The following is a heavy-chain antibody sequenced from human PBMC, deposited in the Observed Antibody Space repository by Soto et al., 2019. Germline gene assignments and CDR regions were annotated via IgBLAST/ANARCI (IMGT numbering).Heavy chain of an antibody. D-gene: IGHD3-22*01. CDR1: GFTFSSYS. V-gene: IGHV3-23*01. CDR3: AKGGLNYYDSSGYTYAFDI. Sequence: GGSLRLSCAASGFTFSSYSMSWVRQAPGKGLEWVSAISGSGGSTYYAGSVKGRFTISRDNSKNKLYLQMNSLRAEDTAVYYWAKGGLNYYDSSGYTYAFDIGGQGSIVTVS. CDR2: ISGSGGST. J-gene: IGHJ3*02.